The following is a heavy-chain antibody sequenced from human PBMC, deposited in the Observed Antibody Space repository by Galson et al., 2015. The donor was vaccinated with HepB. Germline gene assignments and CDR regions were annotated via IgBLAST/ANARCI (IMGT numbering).Heavy chain of an antibody. J-gene: IGHJ4*02. CDR2: LTGSGGST. D-gene: IGHD3-10*01. CDR1: GFTFSSFA. Sequence: SLRLSCAASGFTFSSFAISWVRQAPGKGLEWVSSLTGSGGSTYYTDSVKGRFTISRDNSKNTLHLQMNSLRAEDTAIYYCAKSGRGGSGSYIDYWGQGTLVTVSS. V-gene: IGHV3-23*01. CDR3: AKSGRGGSGSYIDY.